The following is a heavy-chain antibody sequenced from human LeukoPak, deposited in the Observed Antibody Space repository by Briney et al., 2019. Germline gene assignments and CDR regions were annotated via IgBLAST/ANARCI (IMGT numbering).Heavy chain of an antibody. CDR2: ISSSGSTI. J-gene: IGHJ4*02. Sequence: GGSLRLSCAASGFTFSSYEMNWVRQAPGKGLEWVSYISSSGSTIYYADSVKGRFTISRDNAKNSLYLQMNSQRAEDTAVYYCARAFSEGEYFDYWGQGTLVTVSS. CDR1: GFTFSSYE. V-gene: IGHV3-48*03. D-gene: IGHD2/OR15-2a*01. CDR3: ARAFSEGEYFDY.